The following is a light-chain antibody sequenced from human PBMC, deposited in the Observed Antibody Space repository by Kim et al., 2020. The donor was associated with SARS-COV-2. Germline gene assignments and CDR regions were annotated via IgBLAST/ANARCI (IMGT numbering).Light chain of an antibody. Sequence: AAVDTRITITCRASQGINNYLAWYQQKPGKPPKLLIYAASALQSGVRSRFSGSGSGTDFTLTVTSLQPEDVATYYCQKYDSAPWTFGLGTKVDIK. CDR3: QKYDSAPWT. CDR1: QGINNY. V-gene: IGKV1-27*01. J-gene: IGKJ1*01. CDR2: AAS.